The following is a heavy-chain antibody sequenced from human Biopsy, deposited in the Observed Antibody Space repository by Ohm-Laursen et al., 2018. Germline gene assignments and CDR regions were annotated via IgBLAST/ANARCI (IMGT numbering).Heavy chain of an antibody. CDR3: ARDRYYGSENYFSHYNMDV. Sequence: SLRLSCAASGFTFSGYGMHWARQAPGKGLEWVAVIWYDGTDKFYADSVKGRFTTSRDNSKNTLYLHMNSLRAADTAVYYCARDRYYGSENYFSHYNMDVWGQGTTVTVSS. V-gene: IGHV3-33*08. CDR2: IWYDGTDK. D-gene: IGHD3-10*01. J-gene: IGHJ6*03. CDR1: GFTFSGYG.